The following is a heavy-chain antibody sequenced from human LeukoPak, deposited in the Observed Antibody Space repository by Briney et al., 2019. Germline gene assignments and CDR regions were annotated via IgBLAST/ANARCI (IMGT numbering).Heavy chain of an antibody. J-gene: IGHJ4*02. CDR3: AKGRAGSSSRYCFDY. CDR2: ISGSGGST. CDR1: GFTFSSYA. D-gene: IGHD6-6*01. V-gene: IGHV3-23*01. Sequence: GGSLRLSCAASGFTFSSYAMSWVRQAPGKGLEWVSAISGSGGSTYYADSVKGRFTISRDNSKNTLYLQMNSLRAEDTAVYYCAKGRAGSSSRYCFDYWGQGTLVTVSS.